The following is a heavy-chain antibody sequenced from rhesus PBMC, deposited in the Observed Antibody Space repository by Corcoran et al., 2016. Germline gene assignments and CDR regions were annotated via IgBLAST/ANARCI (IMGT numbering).Heavy chain of an antibody. CDR2: IRGSSGST. D-gene: IGHD6-25*01. CDR3: AREAEHSGSWNTFDY. CDR1: GGSISRSNW. J-gene: IGHJ4*01. V-gene: IGHV4-65*01. Sequence: QVQLQESGPGLVKPSETLSLTCAVSGGSISRSNWWSWLCQPPGKGLEWIGYIRGSSGSTYYNPSLKSRVTISTDTSKNQFSLKLSSVTAADTAVYYCAREAEHSGSWNTFDYWGQGVLVTVSS.